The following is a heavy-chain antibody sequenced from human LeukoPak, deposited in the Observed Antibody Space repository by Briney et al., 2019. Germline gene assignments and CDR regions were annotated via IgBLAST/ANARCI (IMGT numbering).Heavy chain of an antibody. CDR2: ISGSGFT. Sequence: GGSLRLSCAASGFTFSSYAMSWVRQAPGKGLEWVSAISGSGFTYYADSVKGRFTISRDNSKNTPYLQMNSLRAEDTAVYYCARGLYSSSPWGQGTLVTVSS. D-gene: IGHD6-6*01. V-gene: IGHV3-23*01. J-gene: IGHJ4*02. CDR3: ARGLYSSSP. CDR1: GFTFSSYA.